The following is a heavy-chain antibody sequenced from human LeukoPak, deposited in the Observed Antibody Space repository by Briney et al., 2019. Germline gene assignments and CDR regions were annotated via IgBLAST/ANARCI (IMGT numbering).Heavy chain of an antibody. CDR1: GFTFSSYA. D-gene: IGHD6-6*01. J-gene: IGHJ6*03. Sequence: GGSLRLSCAASGFTFSSYAMSWVRQAPGKGLEWVSAISGSGGSTYYADSVKGRFTISRDNSKNTLYLQMNSLRAEDTAVYYCARRYGGAARPMWEEKKYYYYYMDVWGKGTTVTVSS. V-gene: IGHV3-23*01. CDR3: ARRYGGAARPMWEEKKYYYYYMDV. CDR2: ISGSGGST.